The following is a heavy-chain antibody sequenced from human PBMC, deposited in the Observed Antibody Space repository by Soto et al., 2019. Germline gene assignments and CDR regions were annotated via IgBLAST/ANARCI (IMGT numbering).Heavy chain of an antibody. D-gene: IGHD2-15*01. Sequence: EVQLVESGGGLVQPGGSLRLSRAASGFTFSSYWMSWVRQAPGKGLEWVANIKQDGSEKYYVDSVKGRFTISRDNAKNSQYLQMNSLRAEDTAVYYCARDRGGYCSGGSCYPLYYFDYWGQGTLVTVSS. CDR2: IKQDGSEK. J-gene: IGHJ4*02. CDR1: GFTFSSYW. CDR3: ARDRGGYCSGGSCYPLYYFDY. V-gene: IGHV3-7*01.